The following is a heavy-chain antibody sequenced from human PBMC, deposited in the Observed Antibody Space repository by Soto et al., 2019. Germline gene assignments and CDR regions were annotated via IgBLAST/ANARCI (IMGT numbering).Heavy chain of an antibody. CDR3: ARGPHLYCGGDCYYFDY. D-gene: IGHD2-21*02. V-gene: IGHV3-7*04. J-gene: IGHJ4*02. Sequence: GGSLRLSCAASGFTFSSYWMSWVRQAPGKGLEWVANIKQDGSEKYYVDSVKGRFTISRDNAKNSLYLQMNSLRAEDTAVYYCARGPHLYCGGDCYYFDYWGQGTLVTVSA. CDR2: IKQDGSEK. CDR1: GFTFSSYW.